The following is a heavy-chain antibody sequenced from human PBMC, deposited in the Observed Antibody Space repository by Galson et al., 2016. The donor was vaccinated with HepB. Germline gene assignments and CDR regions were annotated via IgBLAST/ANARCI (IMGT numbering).Heavy chain of an antibody. J-gene: IGHJ4*02. CDR3: AKGDKWEREYYFDY. Sequence: SLRLSCAASGFTFSSYGMHWVRQAPGKGLEWVAVIWSDGSKKFYADSVKGRVTISRDNSKNTLYLQMTSLRAEDTAVYYCAKGDKWEREYYFDYWGRGTLVTVSS. V-gene: IGHV3-33*06. CDR2: IWSDGSKK. D-gene: IGHD1-1*01. CDR1: GFTFSSYG.